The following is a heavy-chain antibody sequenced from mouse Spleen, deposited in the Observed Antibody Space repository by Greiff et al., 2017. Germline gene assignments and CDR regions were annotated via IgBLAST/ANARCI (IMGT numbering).Heavy chain of an antibody. CDR2: IDPENGDT. CDR3: TTITTVVVKSSY. V-gene: IGHV14-4*01. CDR1: GFNIKDDY. D-gene: IGHD1-1*01. Sequence: VQLKQSGAELVRPGASVKLSCTASGFNIKDDYMHWVKQRPEQGLEWIGWIDPENGDTEYASKFQGKATITADTSSNTAYLQLSSLTSEDTAVYYCTTITTVVVKSSYWGQGTLVTVSA. J-gene: IGHJ3*01.